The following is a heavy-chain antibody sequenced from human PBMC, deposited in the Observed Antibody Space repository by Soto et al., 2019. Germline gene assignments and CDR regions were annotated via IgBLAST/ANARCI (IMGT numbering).Heavy chain of an antibody. CDR3: ARAVDYYDSSGYYTHEYFQH. CDR2: FDPEDGET. CDR1: GYTLTELS. J-gene: IGHJ1*01. V-gene: IGHV1-24*01. Sequence: GASVKVSCKVSGYTLTELSMHWVRQAPGKGLEWMGGFDPEDGETIYAQKFQGRVTMTEDTSTDTAYMELSSLRSEDTAVYYCARAVDYYDSSGYYTHEYFQHWGQGTLVTVSS. D-gene: IGHD3-22*01.